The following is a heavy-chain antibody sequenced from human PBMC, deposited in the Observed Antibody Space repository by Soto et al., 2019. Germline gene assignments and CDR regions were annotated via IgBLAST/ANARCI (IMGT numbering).Heavy chain of an antibody. CDR1: GFTFSSYG. CDR2: ISYDGSNK. Sequence: QVQLVESGGGVVQPGRSLRLSCAASGFTFSSYGMHWVRQAPGKGLEWVAVISYDGSNKYYADSVKGRFTISRDNSKNTLYLQMNRLRAEDTAVYYCAKDYYYGMDVWGQGTTVTVSS. CDR3: AKDYYYGMDV. J-gene: IGHJ6*02. V-gene: IGHV3-30*18.